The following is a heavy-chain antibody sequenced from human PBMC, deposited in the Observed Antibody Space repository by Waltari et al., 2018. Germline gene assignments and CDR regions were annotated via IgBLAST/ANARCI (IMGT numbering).Heavy chain of an antibody. D-gene: IGHD3-3*01. CDR3: ARGLVLRFLEWLNPPLYYYGMDV. CDR2: INHSGST. J-gene: IGHJ6*02. Sequence: QVQLQQWGAGLLKPSETLSLTCAVSGGSFSGSSWSWIRQPPGKGLEWIGEINHSGSTNYNPSLKSRVTISVDTSKNQFSLKLSSVTAADTAVYYCARGLVLRFLEWLNPPLYYYGMDVWGQGTTVTVSS. V-gene: IGHV4-34*01. CDR1: GGSFSGSS.